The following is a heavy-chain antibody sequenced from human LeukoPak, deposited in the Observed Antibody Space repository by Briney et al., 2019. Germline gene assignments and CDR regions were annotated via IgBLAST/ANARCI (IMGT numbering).Heavy chain of an antibody. D-gene: IGHD3-3*01. CDR3: ALRFLEWSQEYYFDY. V-gene: IGHV1-8*01. CDR2: MNPNSGNT. CDR1: GYTFTRYD. Sequence: ASVKVSCKASGYTFTRYDSNWVRQATGQGLEWMGWMNPNSGNTGYAQKFQGRVTMTRNTSISTAYMELSSLRSEDTAVYYCALRFLEWSQEYYFDYWGQGTLVTVSS. J-gene: IGHJ4*02.